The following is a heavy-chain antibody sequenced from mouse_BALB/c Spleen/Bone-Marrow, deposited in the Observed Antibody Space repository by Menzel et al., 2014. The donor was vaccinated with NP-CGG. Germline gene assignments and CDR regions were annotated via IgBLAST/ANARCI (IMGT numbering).Heavy chain of an antibody. Sequence: VQLQESGPGLVAPSQRLSITCTVSGFSLTSYGVHWVRQPPGKVLEWLGVIWAGGSTNYDSALMSRLSISKDNSKSQVFLKMNSLQTDDTAMYYCARGSYYGGAMDYWGQGTSVTVSS. CDR1: GFSLTSYG. D-gene: IGHD1-1*01. CDR3: ARGSYYGGAMDY. V-gene: IGHV2-9*02. CDR2: IWAGGST. J-gene: IGHJ4*01.